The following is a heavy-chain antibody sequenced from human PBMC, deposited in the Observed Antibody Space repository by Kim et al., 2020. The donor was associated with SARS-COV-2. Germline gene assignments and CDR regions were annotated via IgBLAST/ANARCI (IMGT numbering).Heavy chain of an antibody. D-gene: IGHD2-15*01. Sequence: GGSLRLSCAASGFTFDDYGMSWVRQAPGKGLEWVSGINWNGGSTGYADSVKGRFTISRDNAKNSLYLQMNSLRAEDTALYYCARDSQSATHCSGGSCYPLDYWGQGTLVTVSS. CDR2: INWNGGST. J-gene: IGHJ4*02. V-gene: IGHV3-20*04. CDR1: GFTFDDYG. CDR3: ARDSQSATHCSGGSCYPLDY.